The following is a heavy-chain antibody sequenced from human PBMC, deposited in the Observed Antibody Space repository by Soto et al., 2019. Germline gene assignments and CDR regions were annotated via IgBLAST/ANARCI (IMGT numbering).Heavy chain of an antibody. V-gene: IGHV3-49*03. CDR2: MTTNTYGRTT. Sequence: GGSLRLSCTASGFSFGEYGMRWHCQAPGKGLQWVGFMTTNTYGRTTDYAASVKGSFTISRDDSNSIAYPQMTRLKSDHTGVYYCATWCLPDCSDDCPDYWGQGTLVTVSS. CDR1: GFSFGEYG. CDR3: ATWCLPDCSDDCPDY. J-gene: IGHJ4*02. D-gene: IGHD2-21*02.